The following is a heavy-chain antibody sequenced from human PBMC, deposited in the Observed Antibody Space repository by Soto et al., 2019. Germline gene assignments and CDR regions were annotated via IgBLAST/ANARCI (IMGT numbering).Heavy chain of an antibody. CDR2: IYSGGST. Sequence: RLSCAASGFTVRSNYMSWVRQAPGKGLEWVSVIYSGGSTYYADSVKGRFTISRDNSKNTLYLQMNSLRAEDTAVYYCARGPIFGVVIPLYGMDVWGQGTTVTVSS. J-gene: IGHJ6*02. D-gene: IGHD3-3*01. CDR1: GFTVRSNY. CDR3: ARGPIFGVVIPLYGMDV. V-gene: IGHV3-53*01.